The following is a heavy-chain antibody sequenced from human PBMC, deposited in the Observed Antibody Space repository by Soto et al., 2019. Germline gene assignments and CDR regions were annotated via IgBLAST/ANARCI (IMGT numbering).Heavy chain of an antibody. J-gene: IGHJ4*02. Sequence: QVQLVQSGDEVKKPGASVKVSCKASGYTFTSYGISWVRQAPGQGLEWMGWISAYNGNTNYAQKLQGRFTMTTDTSTSTAYMELRRLRADDTALYYCARYPPNLYYDIVTGYFDYWGQGPMVTVSS. V-gene: IGHV1-18*01. CDR3: ARYPPNLYYDIVTGYFDY. D-gene: IGHD3-9*01. CDR2: ISAYNGNT. CDR1: GYTFTSYG.